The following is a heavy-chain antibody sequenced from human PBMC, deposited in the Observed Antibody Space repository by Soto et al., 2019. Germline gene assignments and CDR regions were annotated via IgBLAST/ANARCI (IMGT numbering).Heavy chain of an antibody. D-gene: IGHD3-3*01. CDR3: AADHYDFWSGYLTAPDAFDI. J-gene: IGHJ3*02. V-gene: IGHV1-58*02. CDR2: IVVGSGNT. CDR1: GVRFTSSA. Sequence: GTSVKLSCEACGVRFTSSAMQWVRQARKQRLEWIGWIVVGSGNTNYAQKFQERVTITRDMSTSTAYMELSSLRSEDTAVYYCAADHYDFWSGYLTAPDAFDIWGQGTMVTVSS.